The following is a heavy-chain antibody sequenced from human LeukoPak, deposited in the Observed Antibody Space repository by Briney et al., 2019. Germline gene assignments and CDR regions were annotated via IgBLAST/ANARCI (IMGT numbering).Heavy chain of an antibody. J-gene: IGHJ5*02. V-gene: IGHV4-61*02. Sequence: SETLYLTCTVSGGSISSGSYYWSWIRQPAGKGLEWIVRLYTSASTNYNPSLKSRVTISVDTSKNQFSLKLSSVTAADTAVYYCARAVWRTIFVVVHNWFDPWGQGTLVTVSS. CDR3: ARAVWRTIFVVVHNWFDP. CDR1: GGSISSGSYY. CDR2: LYTSAST. D-gene: IGHD3-3*01.